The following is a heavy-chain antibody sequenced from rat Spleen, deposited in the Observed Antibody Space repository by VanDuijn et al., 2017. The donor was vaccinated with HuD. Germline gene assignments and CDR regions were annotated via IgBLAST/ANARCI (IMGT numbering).Heavy chain of an antibody. CDR3: VRHGYTRYYFDY. CDR1: GFTFSDYN. D-gene: IGHD1-9*01. Sequence: EVQLVESDGGLVQPGRSLKLSCAASGFTFSDYNMAWVRQAPKKGLEWVATIIYDGSRTYYRDSVKGRFTISRDNAKSTLYLQMDSLRSEDTASYYCVRHGYTRYYFDYWGQGVMVTVSS. CDR2: IIYDGSRT. V-gene: IGHV5S10*01. J-gene: IGHJ2*01.